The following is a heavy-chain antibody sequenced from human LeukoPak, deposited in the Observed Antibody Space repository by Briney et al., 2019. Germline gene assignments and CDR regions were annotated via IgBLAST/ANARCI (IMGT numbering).Heavy chain of an antibody. Sequence: GGSLRLSCAASGFAFSSYWMSWVRQAPGKGLEWVANIKQDGSEKYYVDSVKGRFTISRDNAKNSLYLQMNSLRAEDTAVYYCARGQTVGYCSSTSCPHYYYYMDVWGKGTTVTVSS. D-gene: IGHD2-2*01. V-gene: IGHV3-7*01. J-gene: IGHJ6*03. CDR1: GFAFSSYW. CDR2: IKQDGSEK. CDR3: ARGQTVGYCSSTSCPHYYYYMDV.